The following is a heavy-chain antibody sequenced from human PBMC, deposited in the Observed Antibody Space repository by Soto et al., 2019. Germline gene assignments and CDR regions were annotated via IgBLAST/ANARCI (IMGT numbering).Heavy chain of an antibody. CDR3: AKDLQFSGWLSAQTFDY. D-gene: IGHD6-19*01. CDR2: ITGSGGST. V-gene: IGHV3-23*01. CDR1: GFTFSSHA. J-gene: IGHJ4*02. Sequence: EVQLLESGGGLVQPGGSLRLSCAVSGFTFSSHAMSWVRQAPGKGLECVSCITGSGGSTYYADSVKGRFTISRDKSKNTVYRQMNSLRGEDTAVYYCAKDLQFSGWLSAQTFDYWRQGTQVTVSS.